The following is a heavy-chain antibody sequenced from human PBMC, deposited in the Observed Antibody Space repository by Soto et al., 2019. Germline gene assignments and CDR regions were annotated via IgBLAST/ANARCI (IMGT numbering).Heavy chain of an antibody. CDR1: GFTFSSYA. V-gene: IGHV3-30-3*01. CDR3: ARGNVYNSQYYY. J-gene: IGHJ4*02. Sequence: QVQLVESGGGVVQPGRSLRLSCAASGFTFSSYAMHWVRQAPGKGLEWVAVISYDGSNKYYADSVKGRFTISRDNSKNTLYLQMNSLRAEDTAVYYCARGNVYNSQYYYWGQGTLVTVSS. D-gene: IGHD1-1*01. CDR2: ISYDGSNK.